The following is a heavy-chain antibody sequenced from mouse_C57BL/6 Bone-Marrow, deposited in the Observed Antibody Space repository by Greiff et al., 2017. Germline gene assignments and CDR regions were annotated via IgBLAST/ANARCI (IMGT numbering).Heavy chain of an antibody. D-gene: IGHD1-1*01. V-gene: IGHV1-47*01. CDR3: ARSYYGSSRYWYFDV. CDR2: FHPYNDDT. Sequence: QVQLQQSGAELVKPGASVKMSCKASGYTFTTYPLAWMKQNHGKSLEWIGNFHPYNDDTKYNEKFKGKATLTVEKSSSTVYLELSRLTSDDSAVYYCARSYYGSSRYWYFDVWGTGTTVTVSS. CDR1: GYTFTTYP. J-gene: IGHJ1*03.